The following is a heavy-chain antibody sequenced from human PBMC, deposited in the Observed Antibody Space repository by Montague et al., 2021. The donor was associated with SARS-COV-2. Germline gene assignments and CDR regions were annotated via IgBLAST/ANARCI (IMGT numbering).Heavy chain of an antibody. J-gene: IGHJ4*02. Sequence: SLRLSCAASGFTFSSYWMSWVRQAPGKGLEWVASIKEDGSEKDYVESVKGRFTISRDNAKNSLHLQMNSLRADGTAVYYCARDFAHYTGYVAGYFDYWGQGTLVTVPS. CDR2: IKEDGSEK. V-gene: IGHV3-7*05. D-gene: IGHD5-12*01. CDR1: GFTFSSYW. CDR3: ARDFAHYTGYVAGYFDY.